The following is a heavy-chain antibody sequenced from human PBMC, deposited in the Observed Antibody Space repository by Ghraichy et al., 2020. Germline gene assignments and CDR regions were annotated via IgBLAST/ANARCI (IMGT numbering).Heavy chain of an antibody. CDR2: IYYSENN. D-gene: IGHD3-9*01. CDR1: GGSISSYY. V-gene: IGHV4-59*01. J-gene: IGHJ4*02. CDR3: ARGAGYFDWLPLDY. Sequence: SQTLSLTCTVSGGSISSYYWSWIRQPPGKGLEWIGYIYYSENNNYNPSLKSRVTISVDTSKNQFSLKLSSVTAADTALNYCARGAGYFDWLPLDYWGQGTLVTVSS.